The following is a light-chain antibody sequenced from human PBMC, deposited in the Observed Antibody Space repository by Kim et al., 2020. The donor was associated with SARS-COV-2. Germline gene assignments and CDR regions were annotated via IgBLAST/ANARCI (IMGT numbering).Light chain of an antibody. Sequence: SYDLTQPPSVSVSPGQTASITCSGDKLGDKYACWYQQKPGQSPVLVIYQDSKRPSGIPERFSGSNSGNTATLTISGTQAMDEADYYCQAWDSSTRVFGGG. J-gene: IGLJ3*02. CDR3: QAWDSSTRV. CDR2: QDS. CDR1: KLGDKY. V-gene: IGLV3-1*01.